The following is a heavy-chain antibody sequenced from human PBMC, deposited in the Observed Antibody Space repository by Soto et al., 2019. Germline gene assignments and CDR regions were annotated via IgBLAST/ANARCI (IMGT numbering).Heavy chain of an antibody. CDR3: ARRSDYSSSPFNNWFDP. CDR1: DFTFSSYA. CDR2: ISGSGGST. D-gene: IGHD6-6*01. Sequence: GGSLRLSCAASDFTFSSYAMSWVRQAPVKGLEWVSAISGSGGSTYYADSVKGRFTIARDNSKNTLYLQMNSLRAEDTAVYYCARRSDYSSSPFNNWFDPWGQGTLVTVSS. J-gene: IGHJ5*02. V-gene: IGHV3-23*01.